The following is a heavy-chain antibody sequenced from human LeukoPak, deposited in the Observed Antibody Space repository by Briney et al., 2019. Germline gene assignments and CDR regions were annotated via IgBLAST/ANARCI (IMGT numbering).Heavy chain of an antibody. Sequence: ASVKVSCKASGYTFTSYAMRWVRQAPGQRLEWMGWINAGNGNTKYSQEFQGRVTITRDTSASTAYMELSSLRAEDTAVYYCARDGEGDGGVTFDSWGQGTLVTVSS. CDR3: ARDGEGDGGVTFDS. CDR1: GYTFTSYA. V-gene: IGHV1-3*03. CDR2: INAGNGNT. D-gene: IGHD3-16*01. J-gene: IGHJ4*02.